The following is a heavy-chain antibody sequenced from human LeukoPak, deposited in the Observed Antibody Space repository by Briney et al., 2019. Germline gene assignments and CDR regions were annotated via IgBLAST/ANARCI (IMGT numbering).Heavy chain of an antibody. CDR2: INGDGSST. J-gene: IGHJ6*02. CDR1: EFTFSAYW. Sequence: GGSLRLSCAASEFTFSAYWMHWVRQVPGKGLVWVSRINGDGSSTSYADSVKGRFTISRDNAKNSLYLQMNSLRAEDTAVYYCAREGYYSGMDVWGQGTTVTVSS. V-gene: IGHV3-74*01. CDR3: AREGYYSGMDV.